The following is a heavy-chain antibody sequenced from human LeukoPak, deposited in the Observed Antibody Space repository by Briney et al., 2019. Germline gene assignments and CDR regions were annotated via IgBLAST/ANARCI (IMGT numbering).Heavy chain of an antibody. CDR2: ISSDGSNK. V-gene: IGHV3-30*18. J-gene: IGHJ4*02. D-gene: IGHD4-17*01. CDR3: AKDTVTTYYFDY. CDR1: GFTFSSYG. Sequence: PGGSLRLSCAASGFTFSSYGMHWVRQAPGKGLEWGAVISSDGSNKYYADSVNGRFTISRDNSKNTGYLQMNSLRAEDTAVYYCAKDTVTTYYFDYWGQGTLVTVSS.